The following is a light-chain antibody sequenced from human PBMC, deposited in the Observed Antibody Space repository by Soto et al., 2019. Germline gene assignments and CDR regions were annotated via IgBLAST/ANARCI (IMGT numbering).Light chain of an antibody. Sequence: EIVMTQSPATLSVSPGERATLSCRASQSISNNLAWYQQKRGQAPRLLIYVASTRATGIPARFSGSGSGTEFTLTISSLQSEDFAFYYCQQYNNWRTFGQGTKVEI. CDR1: QSISNN. CDR2: VAS. J-gene: IGKJ1*01. V-gene: IGKV3-15*01. CDR3: QQYNNWRT.